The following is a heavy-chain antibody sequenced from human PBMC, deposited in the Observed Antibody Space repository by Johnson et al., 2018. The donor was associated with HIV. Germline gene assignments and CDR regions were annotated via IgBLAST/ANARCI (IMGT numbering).Heavy chain of an antibody. CDR3: ARAVLWFGDHVFDM. CDR1: GFTVSSNY. D-gene: IGHD3-10*01. CDR2: IYSGGST. V-gene: IGHV3-66*01. Sequence: VQLVESRGGLVQPGGSLRLSCAASGFTVSSNYMSWVRQAPGKGLEWVSVIYSGGSTYYADSVKGRFTISRDNSKNTLYLQMNSLRAEDTAVYYCARAVLWFGDHVFDMWGQGTMVTVSS. J-gene: IGHJ3*02.